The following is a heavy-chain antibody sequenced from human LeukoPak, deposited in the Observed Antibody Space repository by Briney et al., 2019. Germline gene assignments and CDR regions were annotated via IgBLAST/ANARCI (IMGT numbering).Heavy chain of an antibody. V-gene: IGHV3-43*01. J-gene: IGHJ4*02. CDR1: GFTFDDYT. Sequence: GGSLRLSCAASGFTFDDYTIHWVRQAPGKGLEWVSLISWDGGTTYYADSVKGRFTISRDNAKNSLFLQMSSLRDEDTAVYYCARDRGQLVIPFFFDYWGQGILVTVSS. CDR2: ISWDGGTT. D-gene: IGHD3-9*01. CDR3: ARDRGQLVIPFFFDY.